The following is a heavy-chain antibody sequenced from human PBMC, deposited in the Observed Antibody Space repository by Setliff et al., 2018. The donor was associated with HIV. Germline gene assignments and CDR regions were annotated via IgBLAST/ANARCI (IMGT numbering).Heavy chain of an antibody. CDR1: DGSMTSGSYY. Sequence: SETLSLTCSVSDGSMTSGSYYWGWIRQPPGKGLEWVGSVYYSGTTYYNPSLKSRLRMSVDTSKNQFTLKVISMTAADTAVYYCARLSCSSNSCPFDYWVQGTLVTGSS. J-gene: IGHJ4*02. CDR2: VYYSGTT. D-gene: IGHD2-2*01. CDR3: ARLSCSSNSCPFDY. V-gene: IGHV4-39*06.